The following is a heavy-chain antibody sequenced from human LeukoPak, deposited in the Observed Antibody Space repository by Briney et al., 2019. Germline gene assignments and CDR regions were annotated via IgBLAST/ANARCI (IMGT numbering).Heavy chain of an antibody. CDR2: INSDGSTT. CDR1: GFTFITYW. CDR3: ARAFGSGSQVINYFDF. J-gene: IGHJ4*02. Sequence: GGSLRLSCAASGFTFITYWMHWVRQAPGKGLGGVSSINSDGSTTTYADSVKGRFTISRDNAKNMVYLQMNSLRAEDTAVYYCARAFGSGSQVINYFDFWGQGTLVTVSS. D-gene: IGHD3-10*01. V-gene: IGHV3-74*01.